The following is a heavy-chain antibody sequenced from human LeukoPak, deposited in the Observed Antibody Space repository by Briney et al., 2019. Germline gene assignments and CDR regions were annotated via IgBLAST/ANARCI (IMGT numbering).Heavy chain of an antibody. V-gene: IGHV7-4-1*02. Sequence: ASVKVSCKASGYTFTSYAMNWLRQAPGQGLEWMGWINTNTGNPMYAQGFTGRFVFSLDTSVSTAYLQISSLKAEDTAVYYCARVAEGEWELEVNWFDPWGQGTLVTVSS. CDR3: ARVAEGEWELEVNWFDP. D-gene: IGHD1-26*01. CDR1: GYTFTSYA. CDR2: INTNTGNP. J-gene: IGHJ5*02.